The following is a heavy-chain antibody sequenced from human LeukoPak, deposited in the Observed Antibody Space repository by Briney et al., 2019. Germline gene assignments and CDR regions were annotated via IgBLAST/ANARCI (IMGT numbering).Heavy chain of an antibody. V-gene: IGHV3-23*01. Sequence: GGSLRLSCAASGFTFSSYAMSWVRQAPGKGLEWVSAISGGGGTTYYADSVKGRFTISRDNPKNTLYLQMNSLRAEDTAVYYCAKDTSGSYFTGDYWGQGTLVTVSS. CDR2: ISGGGGTT. D-gene: IGHD3-22*01. J-gene: IGHJ4*02. CDR3: AKDTSGSYFTGDY. CDR1: GFTFSSYA.